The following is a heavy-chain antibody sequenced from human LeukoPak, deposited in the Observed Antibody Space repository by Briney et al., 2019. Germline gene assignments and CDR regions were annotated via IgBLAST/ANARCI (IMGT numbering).Heavy chain of an antibody. Sequence: NSSETLSLTCAVYGGSFSGYYWSWIRQPPGKGLEWIGEINHSGSTNYNPSLKSRVTISVDTSKNQFSLKLSSVTAADTAVYYCARASVVAPDYWGQGTLVTVSS. J-gene: IGHJ4*02. CDR3: ARASVVAPDY. D-gene: IGHD4-23*01. V-gene: IGHV4-34*01. CDR1: GGSFSGYY. CDR2: INHSGST.